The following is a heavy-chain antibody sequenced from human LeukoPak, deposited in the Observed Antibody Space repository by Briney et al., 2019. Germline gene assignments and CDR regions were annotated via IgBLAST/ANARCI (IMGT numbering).Heavy chain of an antibody. Sequence: SETLSLTCTVSGYSISSGYYWGWIRQPPGKGLEWIGSIYHSGSTYYNPSLKSRVTISVDTSKNQFSLKLSSVTAADTAVYYCARDAPDYGSGSYYNYWGQGTLVTVSS. CDR2: IYHSGST. V-gene: IGHV4-38-2*02. CDR3: ARDAPDYGSGSYYNY. CDR1: GYSISSGYY. D-gene: IGHD3-10*01. J-gene: IGHJ4*02.